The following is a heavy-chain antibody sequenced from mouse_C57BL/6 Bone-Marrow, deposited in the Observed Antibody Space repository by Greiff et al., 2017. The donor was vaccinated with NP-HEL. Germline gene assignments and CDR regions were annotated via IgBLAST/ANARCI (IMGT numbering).Heavy chain of an antibody. D-gene: IGHD2-4*01. V-gene: IGHV5-16*01. CDR3: AREGGLRRRTYAMDY. J-gene: IGHJ4*01. Sequence: EVMLVESEGGLVQPGSSMKLSCTASGFTFSDYYMAWVRQVPGKGLEWVANINYDGSSTYYLDSLKSRFIISRDNAKNILYLQMSSLKSEDTATYYCAREGGLRRRTYAMDYWGQGTSVTVSS. CDR2: INYDGSST. CDR1: GFTFSDYY.